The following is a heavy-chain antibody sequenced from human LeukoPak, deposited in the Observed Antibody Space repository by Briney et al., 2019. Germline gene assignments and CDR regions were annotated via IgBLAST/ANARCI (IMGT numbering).Heavy chain of an antibody. V-gene: IGHV3-48*04. CDR3: AKDTQQWLWRGDFDY. J-gene: IGHJ4*02. CDR1: GFAFGTYT. Sequence: GGSLRLSCTASGFAFGTYTMNWVRQAPGKGPEWLSYITGTSSIIYYADSVKGRFTVSRDNAKNSLYLQMNSLRAEDTALYYCAKDTQQWLWRGDFDYWGQGTLVTVSS. CDR2: ITGTSSII. D-gene: IGHD6-19*01.